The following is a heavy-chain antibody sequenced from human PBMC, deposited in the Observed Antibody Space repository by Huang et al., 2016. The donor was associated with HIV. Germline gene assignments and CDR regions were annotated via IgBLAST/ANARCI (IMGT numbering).Heavy chain of an antibody. Sequence: QVKLVESGGGVVQPGISLRLSCAASGFTFRTYTFHWVRQAPGKGLGWVAGISYNGGKKFYAASVKGRFTISRDNSKNTVYLEVSSPRPEDSAVYYCTREFTTSVQFFDLCGQGTLVTVSS. J-gene: IGHJ4*02. CDR3: TREFTTSVQFFDL. V-gene: IGHV3-30*04. CDR2: ISYNGGKK. CDR1: GFTFRTYT. D-gene: IGHD4-4*01.